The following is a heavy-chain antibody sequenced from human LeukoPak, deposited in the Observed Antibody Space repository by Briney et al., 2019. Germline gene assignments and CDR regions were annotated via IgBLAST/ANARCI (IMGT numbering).Heavy chain of an antibody. D-gene: IGHD6-19*01. CDR1: AFTFSSYA. CDR2: ISSSGGST. J-gene: IGHJ4*02. V-gene: IGHV3-23*01. Sequence: GGSLILSCSASAFTFSSYAMSWVRQPPGKGLEWVSSISSSGGSTYYADSVKGRFTISRDNSKNTLYLQMNSLRAEDTAVYYCAKEGIAVAGINRSFGYWGQGTLVTVSS. CDR3: AKEGIAVAGINRSFGY.